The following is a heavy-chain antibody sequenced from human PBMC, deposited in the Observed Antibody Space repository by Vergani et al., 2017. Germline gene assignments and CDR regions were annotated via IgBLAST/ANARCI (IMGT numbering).Heavy chain of an antibody. D-gene: IGHD6-6*01. J-gene: IGHJ5*02. CDR1: GFTSAGYA. V-gene: IGHV3-9*02. CDR3: AKDLGTSSGGGWFDP. Sequence: EVQLEESGGGLVLPGRSLRLSCVASGFTSAGYAMHWVRQAPGKGLEWVSGISWNSHSIGYADSVKGRFTISRDNAKNSLYLQMNSLRAEDTALYYCAKDLGTSSGGGWFDPWGQGTLVTVSS. CDR2: ISWNSHSI.